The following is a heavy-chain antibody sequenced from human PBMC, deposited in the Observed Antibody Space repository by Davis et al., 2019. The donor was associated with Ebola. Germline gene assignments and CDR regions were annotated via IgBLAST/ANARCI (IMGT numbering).Heavy chain of an antibody. CDR3: AKEDSNYYYGMDV. CDR2: ISGSGGST. CDR1: GFTFSNYV. V-gene: IGHV3-23*01. D-gene: IGHD4-11*01. J-gene: IGHJ6*02. Sequence: GESLKISCVASGFTFSNYVMHWVRQAPGKGLEWVSAISGSGGSTYYADSVKGRFTISRDNSKNTLYLQMNSLRAEDTAVYYCAKEDSNYYYGMDVWGQGTTVTVSS.